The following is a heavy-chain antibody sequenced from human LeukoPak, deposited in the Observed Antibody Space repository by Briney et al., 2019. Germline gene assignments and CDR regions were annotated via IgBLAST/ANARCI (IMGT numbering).Heavy chain of an antibody. D-gene: IGHD3-16*01. CDR2: ISWNSGSI. CDR3: AKDGGGWVDY. V-gene: IGHV3-9*01. J-gene: IGHJ4*02. CDR1: GFTFDDYA. Sequence: GRSLRLSCAASGFTFDDYAMHWVRQAPGKGLEWVSGISWNSGSIGYADSVKGRFTISRDNAKNSPYLQMNSLRAEDTALCYCAKDGGGWVDYWGQGTLVTVSS.